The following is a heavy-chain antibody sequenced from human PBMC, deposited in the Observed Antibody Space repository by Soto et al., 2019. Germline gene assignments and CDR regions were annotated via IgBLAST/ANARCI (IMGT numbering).Heavy chain of an antibody. V-gene: IGHV3-21*01. CDR2: ISGSSSYI. Sequence: EVQLVESGGGLVKPGGSLRLSCAASGFSFTYYSMNWIRQAPGKGLEWVSSISGSSSYIYDGDSLKGRCTTSRDNAKNSLYLQLNSLRAEDTAVYYCARAINGDYADAFDIWGQGTMVTSSS. D-gene: IGHD4-17*01. J-gene: IGHJ3*02. CDR3: ARAINGDYADAFDI. CDR1: GFSFTYYS.